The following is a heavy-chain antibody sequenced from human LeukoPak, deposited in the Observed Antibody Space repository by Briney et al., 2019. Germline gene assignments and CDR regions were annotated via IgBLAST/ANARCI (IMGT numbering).Heavy chain of an antibody. V-gene: IGHV3-9*01. CDR2: ISWNSGSI. CDR1: GFTFSSYG. J-gene: IGHJ4*02. CDR3: ASSGYSGYDLDLDY. D-gene: IGHD5-12*01. Sequence: GRSLRLSCAASGFTFSSYGMHWVRQAPGKGLEWVSGISWNSGSIGYADSVKGRFTISRDNAKNSLYLQMNSLRAEDTALYYCASSGYSGYDLDLDYWGQGTLVTVSS.